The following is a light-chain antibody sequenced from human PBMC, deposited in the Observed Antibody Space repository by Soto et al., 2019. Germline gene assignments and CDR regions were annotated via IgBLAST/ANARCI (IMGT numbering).Light chain of an antibody. Sequence: DIQVAQFPSSLSASVGDRVTITCRASQAIGNYLAWYQQKPGKVPKLLIYAASTLQSGVPSRFSGSRSGTDFTRTVSSLQPEDVATYYCQKYNGVPLSFGPGTKVEIK. CDR2: AAS. V-gene: IGKV1-27*01. CDR3: QKYNGVPLS. J-gene: IGKJ3*01. CDR1: QAIGNY.